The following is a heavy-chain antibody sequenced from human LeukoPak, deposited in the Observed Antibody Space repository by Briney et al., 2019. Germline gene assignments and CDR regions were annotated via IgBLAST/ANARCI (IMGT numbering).Heavy chain of an antibody. CDR1: GYTFTSYY. D-gene: IGHD3-22*01. CDR2: INPSGGST. J-gene: IGHJ4*02. CDR3: AREGLYYYDSSGYYGSRHRNLDY. Sequence: GASVKVSCTASGYTFTSYYMHWVRQAPGQGLEWMGIINPSGGSTSYAQKFQGRVTMTRDTSTSTVYMELSSLRSEDTAVYYCAREGLYYYDSSGYYGSRHRNLDYWGQGTLVTVSS. V-gene: IGHV1-46*01.